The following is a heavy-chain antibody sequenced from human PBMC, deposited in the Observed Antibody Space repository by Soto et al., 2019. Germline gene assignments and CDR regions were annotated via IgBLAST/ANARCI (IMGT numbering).Heavy chain of an antibody. Sequence: QVQLVQSGTVVQRRGSSVKVSCQASGGSFSSHGMAWVRQAPGQGLEWMGGIILTFGTATYAPKFQGRVTITVEKSTNTAYMALSSLRSEDTAVYYCASERSAQDFDFWGQGTLITVSS. J-gene: IGHJ4*02. CDR3: ASERSAQDFDF. V-gene: IGHV1-69*06. CDR1: GGSFSSHG. D-gene: IGHD1-26*01. CDR2: IILTFGTA.